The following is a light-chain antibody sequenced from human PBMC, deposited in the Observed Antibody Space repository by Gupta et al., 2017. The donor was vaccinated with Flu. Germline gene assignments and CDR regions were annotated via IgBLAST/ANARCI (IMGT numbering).Light chain of an antibody. Sequence: ATLSLSPGERATLSCRASQSVSSYLAWYQQKPGQAPRLLIYDASNRATGIPARFSGSGSGTDFTLTISSLEPEDFAVYYCQQRSNWPLFTFGPGTTVDIK. CDR1: QSVSSY. V-gene: IGKV3-11*01. CDR2: DAS. J-gene: IGKJ3*01. CDR3: QQRSNWPLFT.